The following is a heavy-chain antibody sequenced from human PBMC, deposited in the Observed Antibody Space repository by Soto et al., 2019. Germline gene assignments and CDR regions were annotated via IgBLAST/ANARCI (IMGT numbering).Heavy chain of an antibody. V-gene: IGHV3-23*01. Sequence: GGSLRLSCAASGFTFSSYAMSWVRQAPGRGLEWVSAISGSGGSTYYADSVKGRFTISRDNSKNTPYLQVNSLRAEDTAVYYCAKTYSNYGYYYYGMDVWGQGTTVTVSS. J-gene: IGHJ6*02. CDR3: AKTYSNYGYYYYGMDV. CDR2: ISGSGGST. D-gene: IGHD4-4*01. CDR1: GFTFSSYA.